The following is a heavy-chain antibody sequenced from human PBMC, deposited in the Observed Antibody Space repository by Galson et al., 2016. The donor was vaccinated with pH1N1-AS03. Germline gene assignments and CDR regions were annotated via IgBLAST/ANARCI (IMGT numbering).Heavy chain of an antibody. CDR3: ARSSYDILTNPLY. J-gene: IGHJ4*02. CDR2: ISGSGATI. D-gene: IGHD3-9*01. CDR1: GFTFSDYY. Sequence: SLRLSCAASGFTFSDYYMSWIRQTPGKGLEWVSYISGSGATIYYADSVKGRFSISRDSAKNSLFLQMNSLRVEDTAVYYCARSSYDILTNPLYWGQGVPVTASS. V-gene: IGHV3-11*01.